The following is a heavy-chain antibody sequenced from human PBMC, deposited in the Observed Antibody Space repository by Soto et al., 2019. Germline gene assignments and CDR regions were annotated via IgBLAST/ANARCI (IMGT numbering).Heavy chain of an antibody. D-gene: IGHD2-2*01. CDR3: ARSISTKYCSSTSCYGYYYYGMDV. Sequence: GASVKVSCKASGGTFSSYAISWVRQAPGQGLEWMGGIIPIFGTANYAQKFQGRVTITADESTGTAYMELSSLRSEDTAVYYCARSISTKYCSSTSCYGYYYYGMDVWGQGTTVTVSS. J-gene: IGHJ6*02. CDR1: GGTFSSYA. CDR2: IIPIFGTA. V-gene: IGHV1-69*13.